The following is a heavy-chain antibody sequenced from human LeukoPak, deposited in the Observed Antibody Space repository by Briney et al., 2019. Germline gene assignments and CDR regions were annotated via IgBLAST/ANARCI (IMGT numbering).Heavy chain of an antibody. Sequence: GRSLRLSCAASGFTFSSYAMHWVRQAPGKGLEWVAVISYDGSNKYYADSVKGRFTISRDNSKNTLYLQMNSLRAEDTAVYYCARGSGYYDSSGYSPFDYWGQGTLVTVSS. CDR3: ARGSGYYDSSGYSPFDY. CDR1: GFTFSSYA. J-gene: IGHJ4*02. V-gene: IGHV3-30-3*01. CDR2: ISYDGSNK. D-gene: IGHD3-22*01.